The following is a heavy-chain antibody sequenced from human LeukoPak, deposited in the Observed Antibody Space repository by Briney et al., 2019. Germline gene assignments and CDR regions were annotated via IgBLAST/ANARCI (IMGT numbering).Heavy chain of an antibody. J-gene: IGHJ4*02. CDR2: IYYSGST. Sequence: PSETLSLTCTVSGGSISSSSYYWGWIRQPPGKGLEWIGSIYYSGSTYYNPSLKSRVTISVDTSKNQFSLKLSSVTAADTAVYYCARLDRWELMCFDYWGQGTLVTVSS. CDR3: ARLDRWELMCFDY. D-gene: IGHD1-26*01. V-gene: IGHV4-39*01. CDR1: GGSISSSSYY.